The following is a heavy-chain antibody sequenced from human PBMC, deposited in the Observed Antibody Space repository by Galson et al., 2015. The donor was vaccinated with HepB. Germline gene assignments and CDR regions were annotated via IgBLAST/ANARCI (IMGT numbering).Heavy chain of an antibody. CDR2: ISGRGVTT. Sequence: SLRLSCAASGFSFSNYAMTWVRQPPGKGLQWVATISGRGVTTFDADFVKGQFTTSRDNSKNTLYLEMNNLRADDTAVYFCAKSKDSGWSYNAFDIWGQGTMVTVSS. J-gene: IGHJ3*02. D-gene: IGHD6-19*01. CDR3: AKSKDSGWSYNAFDI. V-gene: IGHV3-23*01. CDR1: GFSFSNYA.